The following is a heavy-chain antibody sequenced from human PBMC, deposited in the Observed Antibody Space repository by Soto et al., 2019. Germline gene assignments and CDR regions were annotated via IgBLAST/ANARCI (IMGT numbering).Heavy chain of an antibody. CDR1: GFTFSDYY. V-gene: IGHV3-11*01. Sequence: GGSLRLSCAASGFTFSDYYMSWIRQALGKGLEWVSYISSSGSTIYYADSVKGRFTISRDSAKNSLYLQMNSLRAEDTAVYYCARAPRYFDWSDYFDYWGQGTLVTVSS. CDR3: ARAPRYFDWSDYFDY. D-gene: IGHD3-9*01. J-gene: IGHJ4*02. CDR2: ISSSGSTI.